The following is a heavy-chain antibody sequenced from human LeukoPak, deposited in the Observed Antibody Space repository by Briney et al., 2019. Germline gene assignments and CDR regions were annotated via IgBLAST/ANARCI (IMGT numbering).Heavy chain of an antibody. Sequence: PSETLSLTCAVYGGSFSGYYWSWIRQPPGKGLEWIREINHSGSTNYNPSLKSRVTISVDTSKNQFSLKLSSVTAADTAVYYCARERRTGTRDYYYYMDVWGKGTTVTVSS. CDR1: GGSFSGYY. D-gene: IGHD1-14*01. CDR3: ARERRTGTRDYYYYMDV. CDR2: INHSGST. V-gene: IGHV4-34*01. J-gene: IGHJ6*03.